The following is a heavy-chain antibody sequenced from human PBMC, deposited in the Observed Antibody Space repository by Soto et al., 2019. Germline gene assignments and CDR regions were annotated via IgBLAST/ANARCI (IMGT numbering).Heavy chain of an antibody. J-gene: IGHJ4*02. Sequence: PGGSLRLSCAASGFTFSSYWMHWVRQAPGKGLVWVSRINPDGSVTNYADSVKGRFTISRDNAKNTLYLQMNSLRAEDTAVFYCGRGGSDSPMAPGYWGQGTLVTVSS. V-gene: IGHV3-74*01. CDR2: INPDGSVT. CDR1: GFTFSSYW. CDR3: GRGGSDSPMAPGY. D-gene: IGHD5-18*01.